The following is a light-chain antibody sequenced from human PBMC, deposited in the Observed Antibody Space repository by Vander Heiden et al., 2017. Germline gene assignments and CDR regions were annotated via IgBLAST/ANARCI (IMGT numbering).Light chain of an antibody. J-gene: IGLJ1*01. Sequence: QSVLTQPTAASGTPGQRVTISCSVSSSNIGSNYVYWYQQHPGTAPKLLIYRNNQRPSGVPDRFSGSKSGTSASLAISGLRSEDEADYYCAAWDDSLSGYVFGTGTKVTVL. V-gene: IGLV1-47*01. CDR1: SSNIGSNY. CDR2: RNN. CDR3: AAWDDSLSGYV.